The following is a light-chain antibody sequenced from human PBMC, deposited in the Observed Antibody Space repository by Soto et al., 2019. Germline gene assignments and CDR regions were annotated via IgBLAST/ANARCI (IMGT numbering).Light chain of an antibody. Sequence: DIQMTQSPASLSASVGDRVTITCRASQSISSYLNWYQQKPGKAPELLIYAASSLQCGVPSRFSGSGSGTYFTLTISSLQPEEFATYYCQQSYSSWTFGQGTKVEIK. J-gene: IGKJ1*01. CDR1: QSISSY. CDR2: AAS. CDR3: QQSYSSWT. V-gene: IGKV1-39*01.